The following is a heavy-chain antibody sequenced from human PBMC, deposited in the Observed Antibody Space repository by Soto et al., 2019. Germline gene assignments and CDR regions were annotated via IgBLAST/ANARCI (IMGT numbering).Heavy chain of an antibody. CDR3: PKGDNLGHKTGSAFDP. CDR1: GDSVSSNTAS. CDR2: TYFRSKWYN. V-gene: IGHV6-1*01. D-gene: IGHD1-1*01. Sequence: PSQTLSLTCAISGDSVSSNTASWNWIRQSPSRGLEWLGRTYFRSKWYNDYAVSVKSRIIINPDTSNNQFSLQLNSVTPEDTAVYFCPKGDNLGHKTGSAFDPRGQGMRVTVSS. J-gene: IGHJ5*02.